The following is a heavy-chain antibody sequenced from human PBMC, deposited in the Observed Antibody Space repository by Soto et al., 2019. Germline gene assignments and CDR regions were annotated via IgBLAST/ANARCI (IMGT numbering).Heavy chain of an antibody. J-gene: IGHJ4*02. D-gene: IGHD5-12*01. CDR1: GGTFSSYA. CDR3: ARVPQGRGYDWGVTYFDY. Sequence: QVQLVQSGAEVKKPGSSVKVSCKASGGTFSSYAISWLRQAPGQGLEWRGGIIPIFGTANYAQKFQGRVTITAHQSTSTAYIELSSLRSEDTAVYYCARVPQGRGYDWGVTYFDYWGQGTLVTVSS. CDR2: IIPIFGTA. V-gene: IGHV1-69*01.